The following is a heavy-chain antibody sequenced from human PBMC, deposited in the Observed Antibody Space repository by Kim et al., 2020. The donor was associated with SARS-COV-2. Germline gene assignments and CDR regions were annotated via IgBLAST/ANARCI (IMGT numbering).Heavy chain of an antibody. CDR1: GGSFSGYY. CDR3: ARSIVVVPAANFDY. V-gene: IGHV4-34*01. CDR2: INHSGST. Sequence: SETLSLTCAVYGGSFSGYYWSWIRQPPGKGLEWIGEINHSGSTNYNPSLKSRVTISVDTSKNQFSLKLSSVTAADTAVYYCARSIVVVPAANFDYWGQGTLVTVSS. D-gene: IGHD2-2*01. J-gene: IGHJ4*02.